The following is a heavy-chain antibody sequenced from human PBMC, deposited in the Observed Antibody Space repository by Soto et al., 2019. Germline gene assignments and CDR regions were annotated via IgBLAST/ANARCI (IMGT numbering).Heavy chain of an antibody. Sequence: PSETLSLTCAVSGGSISSGGYSWSWIRQPPGKGLEWIGYIYHSGSTYYNPSLKSRVTISVDRSKNQFSLKLSSVTAAAPAGYYFATAPGSDWGQGTLVTVSS. D-gene: IGHD2-15*01. J-gene: IGHJ4*02. CDR3: ATAPGSD. CDR2: IYHSGST. CDR1: GGSISSGGYS. V-gene: IGHV4-30-2*01.